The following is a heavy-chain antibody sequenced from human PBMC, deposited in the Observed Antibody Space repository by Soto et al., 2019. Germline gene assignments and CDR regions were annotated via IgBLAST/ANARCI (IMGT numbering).Heavy chain of an antibody. Sequence: GESLKISCKGSGYSFAGYWITWVRQKPGKGLDWMGIIYPGDSDTRYSPSFQGQVTISVDNSIDTAYLEWTTLRASDSAMYYCARHSLATQPGDYWGQGTRVTVSS. J-gene: IGHJ4*02. CDR1: GYSFAGYW. CDR3: ARHSLATQPGDY. D-gene: IGHD5-12*01. CDR2: IYPGDSDT. V-gene: IGHV5-51*01.